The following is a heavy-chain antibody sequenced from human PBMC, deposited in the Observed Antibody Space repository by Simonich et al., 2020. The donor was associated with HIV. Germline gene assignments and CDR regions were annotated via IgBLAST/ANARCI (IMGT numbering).Heavy chain of an antibody. D-gene: IGHD3-16*01. CDR2: NSTSGNVI. Sequence: EVQLVESGGGLVQPGGSLRLSCVASGFSFSSDEMTWVRQAPGEVLGWGSNNSTSGNVIFYADSVKGRFTISRDNAKNSLYLQMNSLRAEDTAVYYCAGGGWLSFDYWGQGTLVTVSS. J-gene: IGHJ4*02. CDR1: GFSFSSDE. CDR3: AGGGWLSFDY. V-gene: IGHV3-48*03.